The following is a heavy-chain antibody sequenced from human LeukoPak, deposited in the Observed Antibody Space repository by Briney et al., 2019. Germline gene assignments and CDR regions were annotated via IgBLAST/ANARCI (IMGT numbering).Heavy chain of an antibody. CDR2: ISAAGGVT. D-gene: IGHD3-22*01. Sequence: PGGSLRLSCVTSGFSFSRYAMALVRQAPGKGLEWLSPISAAGGVTYYADSVRGRFTFSRENSKKTLYLEMNSLRAADTAVYYCAKGVRDFYDSSGFLFDYWGQGALLTVSS. J-gene: IGHJ4*02. V-gene: IGHV3-23*01. CDR3: AKGVRDFYDSSGFLFDY. CDR1: GFSFSRYA.